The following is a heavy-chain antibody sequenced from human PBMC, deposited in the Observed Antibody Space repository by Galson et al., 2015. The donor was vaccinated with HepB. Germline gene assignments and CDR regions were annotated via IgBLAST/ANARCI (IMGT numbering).Heavy chain of an antibody. J-gene: IGHJ4*02. CDR1: GFSISTVGVG. CDR3: VHSPWAGHPRYYLDF. Sequence: PALVKPTQTLTLTCTFSGFSISTVGVGVGWLRRPPGKALEWLALLYWDDDSRYSPSLENRLTISRGTSTSQVVLTMTDMDPVDTATYYCVHSPWAGHPRYYLDFWGQGTLVTVSS. D-gene: IGHD7-27*01. CDR2: LYWDDDS. V-gene: IGHV2-5*02.